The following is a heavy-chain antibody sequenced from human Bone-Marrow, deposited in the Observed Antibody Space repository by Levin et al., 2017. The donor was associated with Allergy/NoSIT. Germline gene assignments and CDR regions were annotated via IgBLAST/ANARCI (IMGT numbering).Heavy chain of an antibody. CDR1: GFTFSSYE. V-gene: IGHV3-48*03. CDR2: ISSSGSTI. CDR3: ARASCPADVGDTAFYYYYMDV. D-gene: IGHD2-2*01. Sequence: TGGSLRLSCAASGFTFSSYEMNWVRQAPGKGLEWVSYISSSGSTIYYADSVKGRFTISRDNAKNSLYLQMNSLRAEDTAVYYCARASCPADVGDTAFYYYYMDVWGKGTTVTVSS. J-gene: IGHJ6*03.